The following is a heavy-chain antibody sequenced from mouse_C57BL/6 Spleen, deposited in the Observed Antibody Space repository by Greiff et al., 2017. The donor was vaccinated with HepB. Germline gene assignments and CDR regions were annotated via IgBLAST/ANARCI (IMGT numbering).Heavy chain of an antibody. CDR1: GYTFTSYW. D-gene: IGHD1-1*01. CDR2: IDPNSGGT. CDR3: ARDYYCSSPFAY. J-gene: IGHJ3*01. Sequence: QVQLQQPGAELVKPGASVKLSCKASGYTFTSYWMHWVKQRPGRGLEWIGRIDPNSGGTKYNEKFKSKATLTVDKPSSTAYTQLSILTSEDSAVYYCARDYYCSSPFAYWGQGTLVTVSA. V-gene: IGHV1-72*01.